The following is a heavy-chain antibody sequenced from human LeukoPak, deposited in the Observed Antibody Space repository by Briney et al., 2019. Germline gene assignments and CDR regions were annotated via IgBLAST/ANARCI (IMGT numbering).Heavy chain of an antibody. CDR1: GYTFTSYA. CDR2: INAGNGNT. V-gene: IGHV1-3*01. D-gene: IGHD3-10*01. CDR3: ARDRGSGSYSKRANWFDP. J-gene: IGHJ5*02. Sequence: GASVKVSCKASGYTFTSYAMHWVRQAPGRRLEWMGWINAGNGNTKYSQKFQGRVTITRDTSASTAYMELSSLRSEDTAVYYCARDRGSGSYSKRANWFDPWGQGTLVTVSS.